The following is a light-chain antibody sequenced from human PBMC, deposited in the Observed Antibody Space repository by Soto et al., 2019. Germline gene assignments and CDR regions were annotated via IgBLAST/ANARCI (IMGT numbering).Light chain of an antibody. CDR3: SSYAGSNNYGV. V-gene: IGLV2-8*01. CDR2: EVS. CDR1: SSDVGGYNY. J-gene: IGLJ2*01. Sequence: QSALTQPPSASGSPGQSVTISCTGTSSDVGGYNYVSWYQQHPGKAPKLMIYEVSKRPSGVPDRFSGSKSGNTASLTVSGLQAEDEAYYYCSSYAGSNNYGVFGGGTKVTVL.